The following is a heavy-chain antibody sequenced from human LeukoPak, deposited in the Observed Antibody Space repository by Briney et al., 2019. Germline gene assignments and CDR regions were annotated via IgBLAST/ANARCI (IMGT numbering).Heavy chain of an antibody. CDR2: VSESGVTT. Sequence: GGSLRLSCAASGFTFSSYAMNWVRQALGKGPEWVAAVSESGVTTYYADSVKGRFAISRDNSKNKVYLQMSSLRDDDTAVYYWATRYSSFLGTGWFVFDYWGQGTLVTVSS. CDR1: GFTFSSYA. D-gene: IGHD6-6*01. CDR3: ATRYSSFLGTGWFVFDY. J-gene: IGHJ4*02. V-gene: IGHV3-23*01.